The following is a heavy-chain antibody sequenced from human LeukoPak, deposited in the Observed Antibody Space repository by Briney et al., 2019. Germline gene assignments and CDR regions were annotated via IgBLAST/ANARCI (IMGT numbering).Heavy chain of an antibody. D-gene: IGHD2-2*01. V-gene: IGHV5-51*01. Sequence: GESLKISCKGSGYSFTSYWIGWVRQMPGKGLEWMGIIYPGDSDTRYSPSFQGQVTISADKSISTAYLQWSSLKASDTAIYYCARWGYCSSTSCYENFDYWGQGTLVTVSS. CDR3: ARWGYCSSTSCYENFDY. CDR2: IYPGDSDT. J-gene: IGHJ4*02. CDR1: GYSFTSYW.